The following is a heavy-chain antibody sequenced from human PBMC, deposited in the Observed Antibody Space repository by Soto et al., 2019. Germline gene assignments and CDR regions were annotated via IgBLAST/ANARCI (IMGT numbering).Heavy chain of an antibody. J-gene: IGHJ4*02. CDR2: SIPIFGTA. D-gene: IGHD2-15*01. CDR1: GGTFSSYA. CDR3: ARDRGYCSCGSCHSFDY. V-gene: IGHV1-69*01. Sequence: QVQLVQSGAEVKKPGSSVKVSCKASGGTFSSYAISWVRQAPGQGLEWMGGSIPIFGTANYAQKFQGRVTLTADESTSTAYMELSSLRSADTAVYYCARDRGYCSCGSCHSFDYWGQGTLVTVSS.